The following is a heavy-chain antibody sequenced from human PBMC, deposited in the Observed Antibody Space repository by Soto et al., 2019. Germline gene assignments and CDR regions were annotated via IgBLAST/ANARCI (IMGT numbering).Heavy chain of an antibody. Sequence: PSQTLSLTCVISGDSVSSNSAAWNWIRQSPSRGLEWLGRTFYRSQWYNDYAMSMESRITVTPDTSKNQFSLHLNSVTPEDTAVDFWARERDTTTPRYCDFWGQGTLVNVAS. V-gene: IGHV6-1*01. D-gene: IGHD1-1*01. J-gene: IGHJ4*02. CDR1: GDSVSSNSAA. CDR3: ARERDTTTPRYCDF. CDR2: TFYRSQWYN.